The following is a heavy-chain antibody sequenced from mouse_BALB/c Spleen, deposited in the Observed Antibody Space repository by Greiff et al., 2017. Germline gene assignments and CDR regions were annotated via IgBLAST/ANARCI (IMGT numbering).Heavy chain of an antibody. V-gene: IGHV14-3*02. CDR1: GFNIKDTY. CDR3: ARDRDDGYCFDY. Sequence: EVQLVESGAELVKPGASVKLSCTASGFNIKDTYMHWVKQRPEQGLEWIGRIDPANGNTKYDPKFQGKATITADTSSNTAYLQLSSLTSEDTAVYYCARDRDDGYCFDYWGQGTTLTVSS. D-gene: IGHD2-3*01. J-gene: IGHJ2*01. CDR2: IDPANGNT.